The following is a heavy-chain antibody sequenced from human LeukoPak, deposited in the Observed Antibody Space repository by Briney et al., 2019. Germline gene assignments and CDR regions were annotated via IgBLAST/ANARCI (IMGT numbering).Heavy chain of an antibody. Sequence: GGSLRLSCTASGFTLSNYWMTWVRQAPGKGLEWVAKIEKDGSATYYVDSMKGRFTVSRDSAANSLYLQMSNLGVEDTAVYSCARAGVTNQLGETYWYFDLWGRGTLVTVSS. D-gene: IGHD1-1*01. CDR2: IEKDGSAT. J-gene: IGHJ2*01. V-gene: IGHV3-7*01. CDR1: GFTLSNYW. CDR3: ARAGVTNQLGETYWYFDL.